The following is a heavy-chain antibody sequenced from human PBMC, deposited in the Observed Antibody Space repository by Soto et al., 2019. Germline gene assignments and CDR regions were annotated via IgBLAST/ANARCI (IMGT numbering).Heavy chain of an antibody. CDR1: GDSIRGGGHY. Sequence: QVQLQESGPGLVKPSQTLSLTCSVSGDSIRGGGHYWNWIRQFPGKGLEWIGYVYHSGSTHYNPSLRWRLSISIDTSKNQFSLRLISVTAADTALYDCARDTGLAPTVWGYWGHGTQVTVSS. CDR3: ARDTGLAPTVWGY. V-gene: IGHV4-31*03. CDR2: VYHSGST. D-gene: IGHD7-27*01. J-gene: IGHJ4*03.